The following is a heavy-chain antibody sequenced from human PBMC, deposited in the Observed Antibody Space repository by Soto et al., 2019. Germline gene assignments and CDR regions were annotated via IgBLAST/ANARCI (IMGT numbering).Heavy chain of an antibody. CDR3: ARGIAAAGTRL. V-gene: IGHV3-48*01. CDR1: GFTFSSYS. D-gene: IGHD6-13*01. J-gene: IGHJ2*01. CDR2: ISSSSSTI. Sequence: EVQLVESGGGLVQPGGSLRLSCAASGFTFSSYSMNWVRQAPGKGLEWVSYISSSSSTIYYADSVKGRFTISRDNAKNSLYLQMNSVRAEDTAVYYCARGIAAAGTRLWGRGTLVTVSS.